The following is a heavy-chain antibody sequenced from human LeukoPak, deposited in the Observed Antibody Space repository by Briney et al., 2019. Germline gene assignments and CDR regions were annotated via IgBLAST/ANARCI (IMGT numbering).Heavy chain of an antibody. CDR1: GLTFSNHW. J-gene: IGHJ4*02. D-gene: IGHD4-17*01. V-gene: IGHV3-74*01. Sequence: PGGSLRLSCAASGLTFSNHWMHWVRHAPGKGLVWVSRIDGDGSGTSYADSVKGRFTISRDNAKNTSYLQMDSLRAEDSAVYYCATVFDYWGQGTLVTVSS. CDR3: ATVFDY. CDR2: IDGDGSGT.